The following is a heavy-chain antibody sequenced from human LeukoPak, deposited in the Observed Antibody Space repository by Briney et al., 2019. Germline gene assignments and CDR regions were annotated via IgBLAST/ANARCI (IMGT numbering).Heavy chain of an antibody. CDR3: IRTLIVATSPYMDV. D-gene: IGHD5-12*01. CDR2: VNSDGTGT. Sequence: PGGSLRLSCAASGFTFSSYWMHWVRQAPGKGLVWVSRVNSDGTGTTYADSVEGRFTISRDNAKNTVYLQMNSLRAEDTAIYYCIRTLIVATSPYMDVWGKGTTVTVYS. V-gene: IGHV3-74*01. CDR1: GFTFSSYW. J-gene: IGHJ6*03.